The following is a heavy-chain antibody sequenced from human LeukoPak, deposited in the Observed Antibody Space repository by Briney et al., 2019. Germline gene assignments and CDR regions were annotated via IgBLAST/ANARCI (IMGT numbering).Heavy chain of an antibody. CDR3: ARGPRIAVAGRRSWFDP. CDR2: IFYSGTT. Sequence: SETLSLTCTVSGGSIYNYYWSWIRQPPGKGLEWIGYIFYSGTTNCNPSLKSRVTISLDTSKNQFSLKLSSVTAADTAVYYCARGPRIAVAGRRSWFDPWGQGTLVTVSS. CDR1: GGSIYNYY. J-gene: IGHJ5*02. D-gene: IGHD6-19*01. V-gene: IGHV4-59*12.